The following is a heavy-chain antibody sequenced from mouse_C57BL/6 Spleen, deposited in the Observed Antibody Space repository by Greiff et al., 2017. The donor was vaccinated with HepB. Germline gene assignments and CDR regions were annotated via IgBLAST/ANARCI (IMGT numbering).Heavy chain of an antibody. D-gene: IGHD2-4*01. V-gene: IGHV1-52*01. J-gene: IGHJ4*01. CDR3: ARANYDYDGDYYAMDY. Sequence: QVHVKQPGAELVRPGSSVKLSCKASGYTFTSYWMHWVKQRPIQGLEWIGNIDPSDSETHYNQKFKDKATLTVDKSSSTAYMQLSSLTSEDSAVYYCARANYDYDGDYYAMDYWGQGTSVTVSS. CDR1: GYTFTSYW. CDR2: IDPSDSET.